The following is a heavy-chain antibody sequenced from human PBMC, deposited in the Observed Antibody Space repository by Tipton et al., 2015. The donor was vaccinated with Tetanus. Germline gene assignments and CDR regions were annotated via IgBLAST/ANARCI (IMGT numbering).Heavy chain of an antibody. V-gene: IGHV3-23*01. D-gene: IGHD6-6*01. CDR2: IRNRGDAT. J-gene: IGHJ2*01. Sequence: GSLRLSCAASGFTLGNYDMSWVRQAPGKGLEWVSSIRNRGDATYYADSVQGRFTISRDSSESTLYLQMNSLRPEDTAVYFCAKDYSRSSFTWSRRYFDLWGRGTLVAVSS. CDR3: AKDYSRSSFTWSRRYFDL. CDR1: GFTLGNYD.